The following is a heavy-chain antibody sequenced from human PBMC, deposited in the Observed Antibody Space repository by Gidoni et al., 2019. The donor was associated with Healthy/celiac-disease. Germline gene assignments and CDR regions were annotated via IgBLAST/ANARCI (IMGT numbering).Heavy chain of an antibody. V-gene: IGHV1-18*01. Sequence: QVQLVQSGAEVKKPGASVKCSCKASGYTFTTYGITWVRQAPGQGLEWMGWISAYNGNTNYAQKLQGRVTMTTDISTSTACMELRSLRSDDTAVYYCARDQGEYYDSSGYLPYYFDYWGQGTLVTVSS. J-gene: IGHJ4*02. CDR1: GYTFTTYG. D-gene: IGHD3-22*01. CDR3: ARDQGEYYDSSGYLPYYFDY. CDR2: ISAYNGNT.